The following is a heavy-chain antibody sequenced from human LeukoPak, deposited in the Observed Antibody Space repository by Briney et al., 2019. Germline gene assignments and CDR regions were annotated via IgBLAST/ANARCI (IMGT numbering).Heavy chain of an antibody. V-gene: IGHV1-2*02. CDR2: INPNSGGT. CDR1: GYTFTGYY. J-gene: IGHJ4*02. D-gene: IGHD6-13*01. Sequence: ASVKVSCKASGYTFTGYYMHWVRQAPGQGLEWMGWINPNSGGTNYAQKFQGRVTMTRDTSISTAYMELSRLRSDDTAVYYCARDPWLSNSWRTEGGGDYWGQGTLVTVSS. CDR3: ARDPWLSNSWRTEGGGDY.